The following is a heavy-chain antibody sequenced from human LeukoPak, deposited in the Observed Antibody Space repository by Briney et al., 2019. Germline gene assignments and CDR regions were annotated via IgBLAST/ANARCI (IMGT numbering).Heavy chain of an antibody. CDR1: GFTFSNYA. CDR3: AKDGGSLYNWFDP. Sequence: PGGSLRLSCAASGFTFSNYAMSWVRQAPGKGLEWVSAITGSGGSTYYADSVKGRFSFSRDNSKNTLYLQMNSLRAADTAVYYCAKDGGSLYNWFDPWGQGTLVTVSS. V-gene: IGHV3-23*01. J-gene: IGHJ5*02. D-gene: IGHD3-16*01. CDR2: ITGSGGST.